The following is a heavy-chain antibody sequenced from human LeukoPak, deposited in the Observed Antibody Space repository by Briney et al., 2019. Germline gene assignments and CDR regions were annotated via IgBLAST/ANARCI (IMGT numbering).Heavy chain of an antibody. CDR2: ISGSGGST. J-gene: IGHJ4*02. CDR3: AKDATRINSPLDY. Sequence: GGPLRLSCAASGFTFSSYGMNWVRQAPGKGLEWVSGISGSGGSTSYADSVKGRFTISRDNSKNTLYLQMNSLRADDTAVYYCAKDATRINSPLDYWGQGTLVTVSS. D-gene: IGHD2/OR15-2a*01. CDR1: GFTFSSYG. V-gene: IGHV3-23*01.